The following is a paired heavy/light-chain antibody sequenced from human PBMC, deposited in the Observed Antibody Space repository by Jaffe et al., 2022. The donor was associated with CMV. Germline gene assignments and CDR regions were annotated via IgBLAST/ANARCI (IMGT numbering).Light chain of an antibody. V-gene: IGKV1-39*01. CDR1: ESVSMY. CDR2: AVS. Sequence: DIQMAQSPSSLSASVGDRVTITCRASESVSMYLNWYQQTPGKAPKLIINAVSSLQTGVPSRFSGSGFGTEFTLTISSLQPDDFATYFCEQTFTAPTFGPGTKVDV. CDR3: EQTFTAPT. J-gene: IGKJ3*01.
Heavy chain of an antibody. J-gene: IGHJ3*02. V-gene: IGHV3-9*01. CDR2: ISADSDNI. Sequence: VQLVESGGDLVQPGGSLRLSCTASGFIFDEYAMHWVRQIPGKGLEWVSGISADSDNIGYADSVEGRFTISRDNARRSLFLQMNGLRPEDTAFYYCAKDLAQMSHDSFHMWGQGTMVTVSS. CDR3: AKDLAQMSHDSFHM. CDR1: GFIFDEYA.